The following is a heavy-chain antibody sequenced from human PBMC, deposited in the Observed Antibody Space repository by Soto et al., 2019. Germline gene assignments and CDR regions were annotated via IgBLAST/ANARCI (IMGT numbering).Heavy chain of an antibody. CDR3: EASIFYCGMDV. CDR1: GYTFTNYW. V-gene: IGHV5-51*01. CDR2: IYPGDSDT. Sequence: PGESLKISCKGSGYTFTNYWIGWVRQMPGKGLEWMGIIYPGDSDTKYNPSFQGQVTISADKSITTTYLQWSSLKASDTAIYYCEASIFYCGMDVWGQGTTVTVSS. J-gene: IGHJ6*02.